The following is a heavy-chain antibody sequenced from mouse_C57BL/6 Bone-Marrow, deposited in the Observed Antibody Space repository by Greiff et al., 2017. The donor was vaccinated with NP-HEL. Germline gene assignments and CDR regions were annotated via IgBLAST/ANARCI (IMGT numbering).Heavy chain of an antibody. J-gene: IGHJ1*03. V-gene: IGHV2-9-1*01. CDR1: GFSLTSYA. CDR2: IWTGGGT. D-gene: IGHD1-1*01. Sequence: VQVVESGPGLVAPSQSLSITCTVSGFSLTSYAISWVRQPPGKGLEWLGVIWTGGGTNYNSALKSRLSIRKDNPKSQVFLKMNSLHTDDTARDDCASYGSSFYWDFDVWGTGTTVTVSS. CDR3: ASYGSSFYWDFDV.